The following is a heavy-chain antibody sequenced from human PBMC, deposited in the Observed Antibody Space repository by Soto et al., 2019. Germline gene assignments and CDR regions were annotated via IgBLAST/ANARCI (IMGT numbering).Heavy chain of an antibody. J-gene: IGHJ4*02. Sequence: EVQMVEAGGGLVQPGGSLRLSCSASGFTFSSYALHWVRQAPGKGLEYVSGISSNGGSIFYADSVKGRFTISRDNSKNILYLQMTGLRADDTAVYSCVKDRFGGTSGYFDSWGQGTLVTVSS. D-gene: IGHD2-15*01. CDR2: ISSNGGSI. CDR3: VKDRFGGTSGYFDS. V-gene: IGHV3-64D*08. CDR1: GFTFSSYA.